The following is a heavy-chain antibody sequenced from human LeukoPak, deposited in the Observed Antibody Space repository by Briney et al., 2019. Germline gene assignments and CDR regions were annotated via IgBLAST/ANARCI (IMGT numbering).Heavy chain of an antibody. Sequence: SGPTLVKPTQTLTLTCTFSGFSLSTSGVGVGWIRQPPGKALEWLALIYWNDDKRYSPSLKSRLTITKDTSKNQAVLTMTNMDPVDTATYYCARYDNWNYYMDVWGKGTTVTVSS. J-gene: IGHJ6*03. CDR1: GFSLSTSGVG. CDR3: ARYDNWNYYMDV. V-gene: IGHV2-5*01. D-gene: IGHD1-20*01. CDR2: IYWNDDK.